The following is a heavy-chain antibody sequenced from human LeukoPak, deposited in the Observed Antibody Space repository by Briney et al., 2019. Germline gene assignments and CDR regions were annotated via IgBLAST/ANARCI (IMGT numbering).Heavy chain of an antibody. J-gene: IGHJ5*02. CDR1: GGSISSYY. Sequence: SETLSLTCTVSGGSISSYYWSWIRQPPGKGLERIGYIYYSGSTNYNPPLKSRVTISVDTSKNQFSLKLSSVTAADTAVYYCARVYSSSWYWFDPWGQGTLVTVSS. CDR2: IYYSGST. D-gene: IGHD6-13*01. CDR3: ARVYSSSWYWFDP. V-gene: IGHV4-59*01.